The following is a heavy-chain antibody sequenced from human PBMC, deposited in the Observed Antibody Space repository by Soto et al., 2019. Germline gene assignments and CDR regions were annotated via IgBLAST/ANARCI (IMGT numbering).Heavy chain of an antibody. Sequence: PGGSLRLSGEGSGFIFSSYAITWVRQAPGKGLEWVSTISGAGVNTYYADSVKGRFTVSRDNSKNTVWLQLNSLRAADSSVYYCAKDSVHNLYRTSSLEDCFGPWGQGTLVTVSS. CDR3: AKDSVHNLYRTSSLEDCFGP. J-gene: IGHJ5*02. V-gene: IGHV3-23*01. D-gene: IGHD6-6*01. CDR1: GFIFSSYA. CDR2: ISGAGVNT.